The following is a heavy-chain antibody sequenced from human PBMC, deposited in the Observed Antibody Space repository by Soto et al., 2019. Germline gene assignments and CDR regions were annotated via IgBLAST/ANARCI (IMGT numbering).Heavy chain of an antibody. CDR3: AKGTTAVYCFDF. V-gene: IGHV3-23*01. CDR2: ISATGGSA. CDR1: GFTFSSYA. D-gene: IGHD2-15*01. J-gene: IGHJ4*02. Sequence: DVQLLESGGGLVQPGGSLRLSCAASGFTFSSYAMSWVRQAPGKGLEWVSAISATGGSAFYADSLKGRFTISRDNSKNTVFLQIASLVTEDTAVYYCAKGTTAVYCFDFWGQGTLVTVSS.